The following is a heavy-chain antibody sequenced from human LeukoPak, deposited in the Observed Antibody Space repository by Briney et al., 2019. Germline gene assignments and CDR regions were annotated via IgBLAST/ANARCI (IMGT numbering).Heavy chain of an antibody. CDR3: ARASDIVVVVAATQHHWYFDL. Sequence: PSETLSLTCTVSGGSISSSSYYWGWIRQPPGKGLEWIGSIYYSGSTYYNPSLKSRVTISVDTSKNQFSLKLSSVTAADTAVYYCARASDIVVVVAATQHHWYFDLWGRGTLVTVSS. V-gene: IGHV4-39*01. CDR2: IYYSGST. CDR1: GGSISSSSYY. J-gene: IGHJ2*01. D-gene: IGHD2-15*01.